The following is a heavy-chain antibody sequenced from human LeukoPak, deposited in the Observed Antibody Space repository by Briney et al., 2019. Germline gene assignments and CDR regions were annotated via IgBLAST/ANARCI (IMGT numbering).Heavy chain of an antibody. CDR2: INRDGSTP. V-gene: IGHV3-74*01. CDR3: ARDFYTGHY. J-gene: IGHJ4*02. Sequence: PGGSLRLSCAASGFTFTTYWMHWVRQAPGKGLVWVSGINRDGSTPIYADSVKGRFTISRDNANNTLYLQMNSLGAEDTAVYYCARDFYTGHYWGQGTLVTVSS. D-gene: IGHD3-16*01. CDR1: GFTFTTYW.